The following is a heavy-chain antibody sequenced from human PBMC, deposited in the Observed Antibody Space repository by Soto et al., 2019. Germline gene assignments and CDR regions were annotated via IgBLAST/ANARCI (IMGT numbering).Heavy chain of an antibody. J-gene: IGHJ2*01. D-gene: IGHD6-19*01. CDR2: IWFDGSNK. CDR1: GFTFSNYG. Sequence: QVQLVESGGGVVQPGRSLRLSCAASGFTFSNYGMHWVRQAPGKGLQWVAVIWFDGSNKYYEDSVEGRFTISRDNSKNTLYLQMNTLRAEDTAVYYCARDTGAVAGLNCYFDLCGRGTLVTVSS. V-gene: IGHV3-33*01. CDR3: ARDTGAVAGLNCYFDL.